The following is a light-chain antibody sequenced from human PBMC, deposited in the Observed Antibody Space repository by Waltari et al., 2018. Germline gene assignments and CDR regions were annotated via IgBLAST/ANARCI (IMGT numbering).Light chain of an antibody. CDR1: QSISSY. J-gene: IGKJ3*01. CDR2: AAS. Sequence: DIQMTQSPSSLSASVRDRVTITCRASQSISSYLNWYQQKPGKAPKLLIYAASSLQSGVPSRFSGSGSGTDFTLTISSLQPEDFATYYCQQSYSTPSTFGPGTKVDIK. CDR3: QQSYSTPST. V-gene: IGKV1-39*01.